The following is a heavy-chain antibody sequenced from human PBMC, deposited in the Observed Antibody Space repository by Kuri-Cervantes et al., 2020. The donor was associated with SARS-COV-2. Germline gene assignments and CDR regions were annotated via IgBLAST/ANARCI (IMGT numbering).Heavy chain of an antibody. CDR3: ARAITGIEHTVVLIAAHYYYYYMDV. J-gene: IGHJ6*03. D-gene: IGHD2-21*01. CDR2: INHSGST. V-gene: IGHV4-34*01. CDR1: GGSFSGYS. Sequence: SETLSLTCAVYGGSFSGYSWGWIRQPPGRGLEWIGEINHSGSTNYNPSLKSRVTISLDTSKSQFSLKLNSVTAADTAVYYCARAITGIEHTVVLIAAHYYYYYMDVWGKGTTVTVSS.